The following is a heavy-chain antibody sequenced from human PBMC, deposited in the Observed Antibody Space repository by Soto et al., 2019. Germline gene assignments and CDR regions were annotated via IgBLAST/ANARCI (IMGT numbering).Heavy chain of an antibody. D-gene: IGHD2-2*02. CDR1: GGSISSGTYY. V-gene: IGHV4-39*07. Sequence: SETLSLTCTVSGGSISSGTYYWSWIRQPPGKGLEWIGEINHSGSTNYNPSLKSRVTISVDTSKNQFSLKLSSVTAADTAVYYCARGRSFVVVPAAIRRNSYYYYYGMDVWGQGTTVTVSS. CDR2: INHSGST. CDR3: ARGRSFVVVPAAIRRNSYYYYYGMDV. J-gene: IGHJ6*02.